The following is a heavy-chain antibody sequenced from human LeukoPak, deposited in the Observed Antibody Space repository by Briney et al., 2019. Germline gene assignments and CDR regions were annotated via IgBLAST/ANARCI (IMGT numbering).Heavy chain of an antibody. CDR1: GYTFTTYE. CDR3: ARNHLGLGL. V-gene: IGHV1-18*01. D-gene: IGHD3-16*01. Sequence: ASVNDSFKASGYTFTTYEIIWVRQAPGQGQEWMGWINTRNGNANYAHQLQGRVTMTTDTSTSTSYMELASLRFDDTAIYYCARNHLGLGLWGQGTLVTVSS. CDR2: INTRNGNA. J-gene: IGHJ4*02.